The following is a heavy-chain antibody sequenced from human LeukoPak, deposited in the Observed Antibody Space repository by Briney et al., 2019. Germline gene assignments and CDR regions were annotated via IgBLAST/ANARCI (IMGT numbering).Heavy chain of an antibody. Sequence: SETLSLTCTVSGXSISSSSYYWGWIRQPPGKGLEWIGSIYYSGSTYYNPSLKSRVTISVDTSKNQFSLKLSSVTAADTAVYYCARQVAVAGSFDYWGQGILVTVSS. CDR2: IYYSGST. CDR3: ARQVAVAGSFDY. D-gene: IGHD6-19*01. CDR1: GXSISSSSYY. V-gene: IGHV4-39*01. J-gene: IGHJ4*02.